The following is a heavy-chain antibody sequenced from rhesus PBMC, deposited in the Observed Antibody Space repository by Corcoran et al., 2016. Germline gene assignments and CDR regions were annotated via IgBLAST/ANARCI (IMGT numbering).Heavy chain of an antibody. CDR3: AKQPPSTGVSMGALDS. V-gene: IGHV3S5*01. Sequence: EVQLVETGGGLVQPGGSLKLSCAASGFTFSSYGMSWVRQAPGKGLAGVSAIKSGGGSTQYADSGKGRCTSSRDNSKNTLSLQMKSLRGEDTAVDFCAKQPPSTGVSMGALDSWGQGVVVTVSS. CDR2: IKSGGGST. D-gene: IGHD3-34*01. CDR1: GFTFSSYG. J-gene: IGHJ6*01.